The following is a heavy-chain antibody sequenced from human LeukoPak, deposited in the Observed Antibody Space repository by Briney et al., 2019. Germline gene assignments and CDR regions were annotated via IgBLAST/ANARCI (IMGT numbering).Heavy chain of an antibody. D-gene: IGHD6-13*01. CDR1: GYTFTGYY. CDR2: INPNSGGT. CDR3: ARVHSYSSSWSVDY. Sequence: ASVKVSRKASGYTFTGYYMHWVRQAPGQGLEWMGWINPNSGGTNYAQKFQGRVTMTRDTSISTAYMELSRLRSDDTAVYYCARVHSYSSSWSVDYWGQGTLVTVSS. J-gene: IGHJ4*02. V-gene: IGHV1-2*02.